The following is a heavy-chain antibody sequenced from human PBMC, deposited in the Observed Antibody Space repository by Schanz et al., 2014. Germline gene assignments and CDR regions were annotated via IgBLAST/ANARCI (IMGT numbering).Heavy chain of an antibody. V-gene: IGHV3-9*01. D-gene: IGHD3-10*01. J-gene: IGHJ4*02. CDR2: ISWNSGNI. Sequence: EVQLVESGGGLVQPGRSLRLSCAASGFTFDDHAMHWVLQVPGKGLEWVSGISWNSGNIAYADSVKGRFTISRDNAKNSLYLQMNSLRPEDTALYYCARSEMDRGVIWGYWGQGTLVTVSS. CDR3: ARSEMDRGVIWGY. CDR1: GFTFDDHA.